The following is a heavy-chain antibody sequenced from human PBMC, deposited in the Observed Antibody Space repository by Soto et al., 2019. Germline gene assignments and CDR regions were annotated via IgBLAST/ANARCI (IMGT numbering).Heavy chain of an antibody. Sequence: SETLSLTCTVSGTTVTNNNFHWGWIRKPPGRGLEWIATIYYSGSTYYNPSLKSRVTISVDASENHFSLKLSSVTAADTAVYYCARVGPYCGGDCYSPPPWGQGTLVTVSS. CDR1: GTTVTNNNFH. V-gene: IGHV4-39*02. D-gene: IGHD2-21*02. CDR2: IYYSGST. J-gene: IGHJ5*02. CDR3: ARVGPYCGGDCYSPPP.